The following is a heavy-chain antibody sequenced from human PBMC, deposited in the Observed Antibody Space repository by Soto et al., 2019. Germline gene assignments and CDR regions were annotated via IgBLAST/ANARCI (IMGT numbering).Heavy chain of an antibody. V-gene: IGHV3-23*01. J-gene: IGHJ4*02. CDR2: IGGRGTSS. D-gene: IGHD3-22*01. CDR1: GFTISNYA. CDR3: AKSRYADSSGDYYDF. Sequence: PGGSLRLSCAASGFTISNYAMSWVRQAPGKGLEWVSGIGGRGTSSYYADSVRGRFAISRDNSYNTLFLQLHSLRAEDTAVYYCAKSRYADSSGDYYDFRGQGTRVTVSS.